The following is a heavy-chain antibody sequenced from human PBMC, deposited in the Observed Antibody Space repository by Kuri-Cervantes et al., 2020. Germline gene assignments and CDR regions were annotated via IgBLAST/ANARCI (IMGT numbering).Heavy chain of an antibody. D-gene: IGHD3-3*01. Sequence: GGSLRLSCAASGFTFSSYGMHWVRQAPGKGLEWVAVISYDGSNKYYADSVKGRFTISRENAKNSLYLQMNSLRAGDTAVYHCARAHTSSRYYDFWSGYYYGMDIWGQGTTVTVSS. J-gene: IGHJ6*02. CDR3: ARAHTSSRYYDFWSGYYYGMDI. CDR1: GFTFSSYG. CDR2: ISYDGSNK. V-gene: IGHV3-30*03.